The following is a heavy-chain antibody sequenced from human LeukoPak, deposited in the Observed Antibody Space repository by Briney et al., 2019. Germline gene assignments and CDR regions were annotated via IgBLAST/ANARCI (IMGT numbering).Heavy chain of an antibody. D-gene: IGHD6-13*01. CDR3: ARGRAGYSSSLDY. CDR1: GGSFSGYY. CDR2: INHSGST. Sequence: PSETLSLTCAVYGGSFSGYYWSWIRQPPGKGLEWIGEINHSGSTNYNPSLKSRVTISVDTSKNQFSLKLSSVTAADTAVYYCARGRAGYSSSLDYWGQGTLVTVSS. V-gene: IGHV4-34*01. J-gene: IGHJ4*02.